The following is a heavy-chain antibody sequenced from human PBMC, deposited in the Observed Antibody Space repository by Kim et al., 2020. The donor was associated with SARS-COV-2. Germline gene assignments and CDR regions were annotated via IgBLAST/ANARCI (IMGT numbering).Heavy chain of an antibody. CDR1: GFPFSTYT. J-gene: IGHJ4*02. D-gene: IGHD4-17*01. V-gene: IGHV3-23*01. CDR2: ICGSGRST. CDR3: AKDLCVATVTTYGDVFNF. Sequence: GGSLRLSCVASGFPFSTYTINWVRQAPGKGLEWVSGICGSGRSTFYADSVKGRFTVSRDNSRNTLSLQMNRLRVEDTAVYYCAKDLCVATVTTYGDVFNFWGQGTLVTVSS.